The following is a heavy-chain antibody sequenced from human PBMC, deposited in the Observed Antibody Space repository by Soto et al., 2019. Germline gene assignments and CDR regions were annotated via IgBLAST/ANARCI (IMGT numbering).Heavy chain of an antibody. J-gene: IGHJ4*02. D-gene: IGHD6-13*01. CDR3: ARVGAAAGTKFFDY. CDR1: VFTFSSYS. Sequence: GGSLRLSCAASVFTFSSYSMNWVRQAPGKGLEWVSSISSSSSYIYYADSVKGRFTISRDNAKNSLYLQMNSLRAEDTAVYYCARVGAAAGTKFFDYWGQGTLVTVSS. CDR2: ISSSSSYI. V-gene: IGHV3-21*01.